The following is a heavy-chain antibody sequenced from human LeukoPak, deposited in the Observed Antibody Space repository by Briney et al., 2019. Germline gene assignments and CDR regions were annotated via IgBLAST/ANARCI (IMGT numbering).Heavy chain of an antibody. CDR2: ISYDGSNK. J-gene: IGHJ4*02. CDR3: AKERYSSDDDY. D-gene: IGHD6-19*01. V-gene: IGHV3-30*04. CDR1: GFTFSSYE. Sequence: GGSLRLSCAASGFTFSSYEMNWVRQAPGKGLEWVAVISYDGSNKYYADSVKGRFTISRDNSKNTLYLQMNSLRAEDTAVYYCAKERYSSDDDYWGQGTLVTVSS.